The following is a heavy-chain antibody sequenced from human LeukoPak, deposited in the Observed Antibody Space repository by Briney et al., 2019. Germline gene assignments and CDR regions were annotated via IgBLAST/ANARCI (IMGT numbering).Heavy chain of an antibody. CDR2: VSAHGLDK. J-gene: IGHJ4*02. Sequence: PGTSLSLSCAASGFTFSSYAMHWVRQAPGKGLEWLAVVSAHGLDKFYASSVRGRFTISKDTSKNTLSLRMNSLRSDDSGVYYCARAFTPGIRKALWIGDSLWDQGTLVTVSS. CDR3: ARAFTPGIRKALWIGDSL. CDR1: GFTFSSYA. V-gene: IGHV3-30*04. D-gene: IGHD3-10*01.